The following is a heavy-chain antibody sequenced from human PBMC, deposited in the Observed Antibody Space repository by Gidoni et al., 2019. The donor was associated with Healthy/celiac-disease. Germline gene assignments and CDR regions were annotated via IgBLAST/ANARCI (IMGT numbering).Heavy chain of an antibody. D-gene: IGHD3-22*01. J-gene: IGHJ3*02. CDR2: IWYDGSNK. Sequence: QVQLVESGGGVVQPGRSLRLPCAASGFTFISYGMHGVRQAPGKGLEWGAVIWYDGSNKYYADSVKGRFTISRDNSKNTLYLQMNSLRAEDTAVYYCARDTADSSALMSDAFDIWGQGTMVTVSS. CDR3: ARDTADSSALMSDAFDI. V-gene: IGHV3-33*01. CDR1: GFTFISYG.